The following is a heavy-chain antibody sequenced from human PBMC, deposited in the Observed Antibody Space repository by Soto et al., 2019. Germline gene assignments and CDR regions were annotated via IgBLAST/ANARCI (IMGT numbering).Heavy chain of an antibody. V-gene: IGHV4-59*01. D-gene: IGHD6-6*01. J-gene: IGHJ4*02. CDR1: GDSISTYY. CDR2: IYYSGST. CDR3: ARGFSNSPGFDL. Sequence: QVQLQESGPGLVKPSKTLSLTCAVSGDSISTYYWNWVRQPPGKGLEWIGYIYYSGSTDYNPSLKSRVTISIDTSKNQFSLNLNSVTAADTAVYFCARGFSNSPGFDLWGQGTLVTVSS.